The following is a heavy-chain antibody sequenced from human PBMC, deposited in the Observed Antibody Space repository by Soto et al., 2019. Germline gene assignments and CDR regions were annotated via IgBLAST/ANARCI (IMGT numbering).Heavy chain of an antibody. CDR3: AHRGKIYYSVWGDYRIGCFAY. Sequence: QITLKESGPTLVKPTQTLTLTCTFSGFSLSTTGMGVRWIRKPPGKALEWLALIYWNNDKRYSPSLKSRLNITSDTSKNQVVLTMTNMDPVDTVTYYYAHRGKIYYSVWGDYRIGCFAYWGQGSLVTVSS. D-gene: IGHD3-16*02. CDR2: IYWNNDK. V-gene: IGHV2-5*01. J-gene: IGHJ4*02. CDR1: GFSLSTTGMG.